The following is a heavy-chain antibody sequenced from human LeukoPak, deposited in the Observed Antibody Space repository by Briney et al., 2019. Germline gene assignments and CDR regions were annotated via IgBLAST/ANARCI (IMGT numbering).Heavy chain of an antibody. CDR2: ISSSSSYI. J-gene: IGHJ6*02. CDR3: ARDRRGPYCSSTSCSGAYYYGVDV. D-gene: IGHD2-2*01. Sequence: PGGSLRLSCAASGFTFSSYSMNWVRQAPGKGLEWVSSISSSSSYIYYADSVKGRFTISRDNAKNSLYLQMNSLRAEDTAVYYCARDRRGPYCSSTSCSGAYYYGVDVWGQGTTVTVSS. V-gene: IGHV3-21*01. CDR1: GFTFSSYS.